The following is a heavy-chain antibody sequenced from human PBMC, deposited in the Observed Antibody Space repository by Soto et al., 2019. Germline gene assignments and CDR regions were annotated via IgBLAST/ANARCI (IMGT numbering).Heavy chain of an antibody. CDR3: ARDHPKIVVVPAARAGMDV. J-gene: IGHJ6*02. V-gene: IGHV3-21*01. Sequence: PGGSLGLSCAASGFTFSSYSMNWVRQDPGKGLEWVSSISSSSSYIYYADSVKGRFTISRDNAKNSLYLQMNSLRAEDTAVYYCARDHPKIVVVPAARAGMDVWGQGTTVTVSS. CDR2: ISSSSSYI. CDR1: GFTFSSYS. D-gene: IGHD2-2*01.